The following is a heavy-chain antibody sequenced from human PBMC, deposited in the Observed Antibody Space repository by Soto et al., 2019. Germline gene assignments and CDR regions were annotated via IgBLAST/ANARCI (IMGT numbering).Heavy chain of an antibody. CDR3: ARGLRITMVRGQYGMDV. D-gene: IGHD3-10*01. V-gene: IGHV4-34*01. CDR1: GGSFSGYY. Sequence: SETLSLTCAVDGGSFSGYYWIWIRQPPGKGLEWIGEINHSGSTDYNPSLKSRVAISVDTSKNQFSLILSSVTAADTAVYYCARGLRITMVRGQYGMDVWGQGTTVTVSS. CDR2: INHSGST. J-gene: IGHJ6*02.